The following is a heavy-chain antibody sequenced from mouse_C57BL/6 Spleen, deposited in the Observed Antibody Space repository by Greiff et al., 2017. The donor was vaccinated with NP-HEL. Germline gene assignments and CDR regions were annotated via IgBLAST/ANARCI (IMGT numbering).Heavy chain of an antibody. V-gene: IGHV1-26*01. CDR3: AAVSSYDWYFDV. CDR1: GYTFTDYY. Sequence: EVQLQQSGPELVKPGASVKISCKASGYTFTDYYMNWVKQSHGKSLEWIGDINPNNGGTSYNQKFKGKATLTVDKSSSTAYMELRSLTSEDSAVYYCAAVSSYDWYFDVWGTGTTVTVSS. CDR2: INPNNGGT. D-gene: IGHD1-1*01. J-gene: IGHJ1*03.